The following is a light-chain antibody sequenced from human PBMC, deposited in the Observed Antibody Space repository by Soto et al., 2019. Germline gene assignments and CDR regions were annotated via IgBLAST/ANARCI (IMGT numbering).Light chain of an antibody. CDR1: QSVDIN. J-gene: IGKJ2*01. V-gene: IGKV3-20*01. CDR3: QQYGSSLMYA. Sequence: EIVLTQSPGTVSLSPGERVTLSFMSSQSVDINLAWYQQKPGQAPRLLIYGASSRATGIPDRFSGSGSGTDFTLTISRLEPEDFAVYYCQQYGSSLMYAFGQGTKV. CDR2: GAS.